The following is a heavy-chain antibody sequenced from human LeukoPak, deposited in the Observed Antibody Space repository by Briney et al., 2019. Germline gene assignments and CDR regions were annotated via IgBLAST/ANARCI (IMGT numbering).Heavy chain of an antibody. Sequence: PSETLSLTCTVSGGSISRYYWSWIRQPPGKGLEWIGYIDDNGSTKYNPSLKSRVTISVDTSKNQFSVKLNSVTAADTAVYYCARGGRRDGYNLGGEPDSWGRGTLVTVSS. V-gene: IGHV4-4*09. CDR2: IDDNGST. D-gene: IGHD5-24*01. CDR3: ARGGRRDGYNLGGEPDS. J-gene: IGHJ4*02. CDR1: GGSISRYY.